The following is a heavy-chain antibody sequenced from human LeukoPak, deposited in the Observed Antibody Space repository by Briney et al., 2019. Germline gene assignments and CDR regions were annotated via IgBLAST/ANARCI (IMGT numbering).Heavy chain of an antibody. CDR1: GVAASSKY. Sequence: GGSLRLSCAASGVAASSKYMNWVRQAPEEGLEWVTVIYLDGRADFAGSVKVRFTISSDNSKNTVYLQMNSLKDEDTAVYYCARDAETSLANWGQGTLVTVSP. CDR3: ARDAETSLAN. CDR2: IYLDGRA. V-gene: IGHV3-66*01. D-gene: IGHD5-24*01. J-gene: IGHJ4*02.